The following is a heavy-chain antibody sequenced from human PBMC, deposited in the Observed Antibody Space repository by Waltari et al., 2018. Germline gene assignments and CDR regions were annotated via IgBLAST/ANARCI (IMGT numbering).Heavy chain of an antibody. CDR1: GFTLSSYW. J-gene: IGHJ4*02. V-gene: IGHV3-7*03. CDR3: AREGYYYFDF. D-gene: IGHD1-26*01. CDR2: IKQDGSAK. Sequence: EVQLVESGGGLVQPGRSLRLSCAASGFTLSSYWMSWVRQAPGKGLEWVANIKQDGSAKYYVDSVKGRFTISRDNAKNSLYLQMNSLRAEDTAVYYCAREGYYYFDFWGQGTLVTVSS.